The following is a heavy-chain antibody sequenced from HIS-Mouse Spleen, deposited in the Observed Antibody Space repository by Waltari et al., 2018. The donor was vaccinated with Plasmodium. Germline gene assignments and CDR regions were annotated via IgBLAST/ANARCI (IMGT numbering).Heavy chain of an antibody. CDR3: SQSSKATADLWYY. J-gene: IGHJ4*02. CDR2: GST. D-gene: IGHD2-21*02. Sequence: GSTYYADAVKGRFTISRDNSKNTLYLQMNSRRAEDTAVYYCSQSSKATADLWYYWGQGSLLTVSS. V-gene: IGHV3-23*01.